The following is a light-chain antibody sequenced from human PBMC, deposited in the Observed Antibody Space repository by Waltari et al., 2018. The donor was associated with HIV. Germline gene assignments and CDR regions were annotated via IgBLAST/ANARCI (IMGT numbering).Light chain of an antibody. Sequence: AIRMTQSPSSFSASTGDRVTITCRARQHISTYLAWYQQKPGKAPKLLIYAAATLQSGVPSRFSGSGSGTDFTLTISCLQSDDFATYYCQQYYTYPGTFGQGTRVEIK. CDR2: AAA. CDR3: QQYYTYPGT. J-gene: IGKJ1*01. V-gene: IGKV1-8*01. CDR1: QHISTY.